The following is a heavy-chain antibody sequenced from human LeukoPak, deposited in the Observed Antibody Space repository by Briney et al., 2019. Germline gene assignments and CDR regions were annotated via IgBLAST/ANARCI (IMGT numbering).Heavy chain of an antibody. CDR1: GFTFSSYE. CDR2: ISSSGSTI. V-gene: IGHV3-48*03. Sequence: SGGSLRLSCAASGFTFSSYEMNWVRQAPGKGLEWVSYISSSGSTIYYADSVKGRFTISRDNAKNSLYLQMNSLRAEDTAVYYCARVGTYCSSTSCYRYYYYGMDVWGQGPTVTVSS. D-gene: IGHD2-2*01. J-gene: IGHJ6*02. CDR3: ARVGTYCSSTSCYRYYYYGMDV.